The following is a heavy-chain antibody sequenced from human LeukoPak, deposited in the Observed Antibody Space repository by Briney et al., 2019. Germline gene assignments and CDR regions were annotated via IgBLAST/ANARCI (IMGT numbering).Heavy chain of an antibody. V-gene: IGHV4-4*07. CDR1: GGSITDYY. Sequence: SETLSLTRTVSGGSITDYYWSCFRQHAGQGLEWLGRIYSSGSTNYNPSLKSRVTMSVDRSKNQFSLKLTCVTAADTAVYYCARVGSTDYWGQGTLVTVSS. CDR2: IYSSGST. D-gene: IGHD3-10*01. J-gene: IGHJ4*02. CDR3: ARVGSTDY.